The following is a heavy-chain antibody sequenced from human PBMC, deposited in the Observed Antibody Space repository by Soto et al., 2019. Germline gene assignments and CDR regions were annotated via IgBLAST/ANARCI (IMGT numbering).Heavy chain of an antibody. Sequence: PGRSLRLSCAASGFTFSSYAMSWVRQAPGKGLEWVSYISSSSTIYYADSVKGRFTISRDNAKNSLYLQMNSLRAEDTAVYYCARDMKQWRPGGAFDICGQGTMVTVSS. CDR2: ISSSSTI. CDR1: GFTFSSYA. V-gene: IGHV3-48*01. J-gene: IGHJ3*02. CDR3: ARDMKQWRPGGAFDI. D-gene: IGHD6-19*01.